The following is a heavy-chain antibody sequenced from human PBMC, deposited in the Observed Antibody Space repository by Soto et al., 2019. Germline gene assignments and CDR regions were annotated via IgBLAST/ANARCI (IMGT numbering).Heavy chain of an antibody. J-gene: IGHJ4*02. CDR3: ARDLALAGNY. D-gene: IGHD6-19*01. Sequence: GGSLRLSCAASGFTFSSCAMNWVRQTQEKGLEWVSSISSTSSYTHYSDSVKGRFTISRDNANNSLFLQMNSLRAEDTATYYCARDLALAGNYWGQGVLVTDSS. CDR1: GFTFSSCA. CDR2: ISSTSSYT. V-gene: IGHV3-21*01.